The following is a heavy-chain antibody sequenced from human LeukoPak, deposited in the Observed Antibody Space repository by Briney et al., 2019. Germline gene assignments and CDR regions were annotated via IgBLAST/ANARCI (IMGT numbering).Heavy chain of an antibody. Sequence: GGSLRPSCAASGFTFSKYWILWVRQAPGKGLESVSRINTDGTVTTYADSVKGRFTVSRDNADNTMFLQMNSVRDEDTAVYYCATKQWLAPPPDSWGQGTPVTVSS. D-gene: IGHD6-19*01. J-gene: IGHJ4*02. CDR2: INTDGTVT. V-gene: IGHV3-74*01. CDR1: GFTFSKYW. CDR3: ATKQWLAPPPDS.